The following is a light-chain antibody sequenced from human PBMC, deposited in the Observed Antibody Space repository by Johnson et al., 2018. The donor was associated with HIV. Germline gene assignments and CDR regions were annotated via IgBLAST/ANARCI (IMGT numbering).Light chain of an antibody. CDR3: GTWDSSLSVGV. CDR2: DNN. CDR1: SSNIGNNY. Sequence: QSVLTQPPSVSAAAGQKVTISCSGSSSNIGNNYVAWYQQVPGTAPKLLIYDNNRRPSGVPDRFSGTKSGTSATLGITGLQTGDEADYYCGTWDSSLSVGVFGTGTKVTVL. V-gene: IGLV1-51*01. J-gene: IGLJ1*01.